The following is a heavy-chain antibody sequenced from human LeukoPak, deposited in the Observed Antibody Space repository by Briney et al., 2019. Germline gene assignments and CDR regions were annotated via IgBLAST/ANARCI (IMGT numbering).Heavy chain of an antibody. CDR3: AKDTDGSGSYYPCDY. CDR1: GFTFDDYA. Sequence: GGSLRLSCAASGFTFDDYAMRWVRQAPGKGLEWVSGISWNSGSIGYADSVKGRFTISRDNAKNSLYLQMNSLRAEDTALYYCAKDTDGSGSYYPCDYWGQGTLVTVSS. J-gene: IGHJ4*02. D-gene: IGHD3-10*01. V-gene: IGHV3-9*01. CDR2: ISWNSGSI.